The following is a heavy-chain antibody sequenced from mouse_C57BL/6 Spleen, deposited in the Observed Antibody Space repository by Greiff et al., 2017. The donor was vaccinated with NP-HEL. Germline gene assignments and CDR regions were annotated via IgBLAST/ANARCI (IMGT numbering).Heavy chain of an antibody. CDR2: ISYSGST. CDR3: ARGGRYYAMDY. CDR1: GYSITSGYD. Sequence: VQLQESGPGMVKPSQSLSLTCTVTGYSITSGYDWHWIRHFPGNKLEWMGYISYSGSTNYNPSLKSRISITHDTSKNHFFLKLNSVTTEDTATYYCARGGRYYAMDYWGQGTSVTVSS. J-gene: IGHJ4*01. V-gene: IGHV3-1*01.